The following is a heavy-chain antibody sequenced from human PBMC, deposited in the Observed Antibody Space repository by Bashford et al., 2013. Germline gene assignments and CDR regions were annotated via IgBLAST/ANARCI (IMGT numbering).Heavy chain of an antibody. J-gene: IGHJ6*03. CDR2: IYYSGST. Sequence: SSETLSLTCTVSGGSVSSGAYYWSWIRQPPGKGLEWIGYIYYSGSTNYNPSLKSRVTISVDTSKSQFSLNLNSVSAADTAVYYCARVFSYYYYMDVVGQRDHGHRL. V-gene: IGHV4-61*08. CDR3: ARVFSYYYYMDV. CDR1: GGSVSSGAYY.